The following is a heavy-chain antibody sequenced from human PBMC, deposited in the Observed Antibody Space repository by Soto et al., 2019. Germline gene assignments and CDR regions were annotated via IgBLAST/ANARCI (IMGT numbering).Heavy chain of an antibody. Sequence: QVQLKQWGAGLWKPSETLSLTCAVYGGSFSGYYWSWIRQSPGKGLRWIGEINHRGSSSYNPSLKSRVXTSXDXSKNQLSLKLTSVTAADTAVYYCARARIPGSYGMDVWGQGTTVTVSS. V-gene: IGHV4-34*01. CDR3: ARARIPGSYGMDV. J-gene: IGHJ6*02. CDR1: GGSFSGYY. CDR2: INHRGSS.